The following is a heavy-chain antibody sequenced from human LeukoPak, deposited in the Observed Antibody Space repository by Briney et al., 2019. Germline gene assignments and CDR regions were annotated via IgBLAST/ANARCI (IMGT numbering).Heavy chain of an antibody. Sequence: SETLPLTCAVYGGSFSGYYWSWIRQPPGKGLEWIGEINHSGSTNYNPSLKSRVTISVDTSKNQFSLKLSSVTAADTAVYYCARVRRIAARPSRGDAFDIWGQGTMVTVSS. V-gene: IGHV4-34*01. CDR1: GGSFSGYY. CDR3: ARVRRIAARPSRGDAFDI. D-gene: IGHD6-6*01. CDR2: INHSGST. J-gene: IGHJ3*02.